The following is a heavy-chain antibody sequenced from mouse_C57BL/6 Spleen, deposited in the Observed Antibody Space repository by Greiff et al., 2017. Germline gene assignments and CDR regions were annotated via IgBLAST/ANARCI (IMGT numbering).Heavy chain of an antibody. CDR3: ARLKDDGYYVGFAY. CDR1: GFTFSSYG. V-gene: IGHV5-6*01. CDR2: ISSGGSYT. Sequence: EVKLMESGGDLVKPGGSLKLSCAASGFTFSSYGMSWVRQTPDKRLEWVATISSGGSYTYYPDSEKGRFTISRDNAKNTLYLQMSHLKSEDTAMYYCARLKDDGYYVGFAYWGQGTLVTVSA. D-gene: IGHD2-3*01. J-gene: IGHJ3*01.